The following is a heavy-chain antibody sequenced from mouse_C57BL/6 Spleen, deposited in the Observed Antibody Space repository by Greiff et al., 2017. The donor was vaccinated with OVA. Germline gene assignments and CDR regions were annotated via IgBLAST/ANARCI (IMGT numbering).Heavy chain of an antibody. CDR1: GYTFTSYW. Sequence: QVQLQQPGAELVRPGSSVKLSCKASGYTFTSYWMHWVKQRPIQGLEWIGNIDPSDSETHYNQKFKDKATLTVDKSSSTAYMQLSSLTSEDSAVYYCARSGSRCYYAMDYWGQGTSVTVSS. D-gene: IGHD3-1*01. V-gene: IGHV1-52*01. CDR2: IDPSDSET. CDR3: ARSGSRCYYAMDY. J-gene: IGHJ4*01.